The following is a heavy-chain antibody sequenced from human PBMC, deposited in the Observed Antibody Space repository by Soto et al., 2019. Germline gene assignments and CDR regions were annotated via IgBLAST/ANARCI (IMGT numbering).Heavy chain of an antibody. D-gene: IGHD1-20*01. V-gene: IGHV3-30*18. Sequence: QVQLVESGGGVVQPGRSLRLSCAASGFTFSSYGMHWVRQAPGKGLEWVAVISYDGSNKYYADSVKGRFTISRDNSKNTLYLQMNSLRAEDTAVYYCAKDHSPHGYNWNPGFREDYFDYWGQGTLVTVSS. CDR3: AKDHSPHGYNWNPGFREDYFDY. CDR1: GFTFSSYG. J-gene: IGHJ4*02. CDR2: ISYDGSNK.